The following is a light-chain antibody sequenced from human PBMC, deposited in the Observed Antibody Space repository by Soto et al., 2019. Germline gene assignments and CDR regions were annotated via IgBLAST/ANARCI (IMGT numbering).Light chain of an antibody. V-gene: IGKV3-15*01. J-gene: IGKJ2*01. CDR1: QSVSSN. CDR3: QQYNNWPPYT. Sequence: EIVMTQSPATLSVSPGERATLSSRASQSVSSNLAWYQQKPGQAPRLLIYGASTRATGIPARFSGSGSGTEFPFTISSLQSEDFAVYYCQQYNNWPPYTFGQGTKLEIK. CDR2: GAS.